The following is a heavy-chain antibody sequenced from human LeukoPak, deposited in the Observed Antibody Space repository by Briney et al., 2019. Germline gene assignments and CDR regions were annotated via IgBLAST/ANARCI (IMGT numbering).Heavy chain of an antibody. CDR3: AKDRSSSWYWDAFDI. D-gene: IGHD6-13*01. V-gene: IGHV3-23*01. Sequence: GGSLRLSCAASGFTFSSYAMTWVRQAPGKGLGWVSAISGSGGSTYYADSVKGRFTISRDNSKNTLYLQMNSQRAEDTAVYYCAKDRSSSWYWDAFDIWGQGTMVTVSS. J-gene: IGHJ3*02. CDR2: ISGSGGST. CDR1: GFTFSSYA.